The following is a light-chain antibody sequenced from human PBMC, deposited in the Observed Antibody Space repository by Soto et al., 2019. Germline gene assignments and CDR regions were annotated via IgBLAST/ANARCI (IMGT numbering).Light chain of an antibody. CDR3: WSYAGRRTFEV. CDR1: SSDVGSYNL. V-gene: IGLV2-23*03. CDR2: EGN. Sequence: QSVLTQPASVSGSPGQSNTISCTGSSSDVGSYNLVSWYQQYPGKAPKLMIFEGNKRPSGVSNRFSASKSGNTASLTISGLQAEDEADYYCWSYAGRRTFEVFGGGTKVTVL. J-gene: IGLJ2*01.